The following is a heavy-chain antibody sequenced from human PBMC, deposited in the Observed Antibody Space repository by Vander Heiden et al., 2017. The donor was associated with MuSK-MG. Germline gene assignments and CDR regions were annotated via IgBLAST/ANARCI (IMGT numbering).Heavy chain of an antibody. CDR2: IDWDDEK. D-gene: IGHD6-19*01. CDR1: GFSVSASAMR. Sequence: QVTLKESGPALVKPTQTLTLTCTCSGFSVSASAMRVTWIRQPPGKALEWLARIDWDDEKYSNPSWKTRLSISKDTSKNHVVVTVTNMGHVEKGTYYCARTQPYSTGYYIPAFDIWGHGTMVTVS. J-gene: IGHJ3*02. V-gene: IGHV2-70*04. CDR3: ARTQPYSTGYYIPAFDI.